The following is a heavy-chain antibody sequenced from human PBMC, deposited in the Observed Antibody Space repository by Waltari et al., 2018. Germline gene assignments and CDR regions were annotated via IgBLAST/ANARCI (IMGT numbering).Heavy chain of an antibody. CDR1: GGTFSSYA. D-gene: IGHD3-3*01. CDR3: AREDREMEWYFDY. CDR2: SIPILGIA. J-gene: IGHJ4*02. V-gene: IGHV1-69*09. Sequence: QVQLVQSGAEVKKPGSSVKVSCKASGGTFSSYAISWVRQAPGQGLEWMGRSIPILGIANDAQKFQGRGTITADKSTSTAYMELSSLRSEDTAVYYCAREDREMEWYFDYWGQGTLVTVSS.